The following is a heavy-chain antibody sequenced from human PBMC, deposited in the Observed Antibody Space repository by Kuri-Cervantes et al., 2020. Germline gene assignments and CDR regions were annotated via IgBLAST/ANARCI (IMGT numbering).Heavy chain of an antibody. Sequence: SETLSLTCTVSGGSISSYYWSWIRQPPGKGLEWIGYIYYSGSTYYNPSLKSRVTISVDTSTKQFSLKLSSVTAADTAVYYCARHGSGYLLPTNDFDYWGQGTLVTVSS. CDR3: ARHGSGYLLPTNDFDY. CDR2: IYYSGST. V-gene: IGHV4-59*08. J-gene: IGHJ4*02. CDR1: GGSISSYY. D-gene: IGHD5-12*01.